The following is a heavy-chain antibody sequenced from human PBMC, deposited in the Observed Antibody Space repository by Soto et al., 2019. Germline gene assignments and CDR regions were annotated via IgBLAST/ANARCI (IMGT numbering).Heavy chain of an antibody. Sequence: ASVKVSCKASGYTFTSYDINWVRQATGQGLEWMGWMNPNSGNTGYAQKFQGRVTMTRNTSISTAYMELSSLRSEDTAVYYCARVMLQVGGYYYYYMDVWGKGTTVTVSS. V-gene: IGHV1-8*01. J-gene: IGHJ6*03. D-gene: IGHD3-10*01. CDR3: ARVMLQVGGYYYYYMDV. CDR1: GYTFTSYD. CDR2: MNPNSGNT.